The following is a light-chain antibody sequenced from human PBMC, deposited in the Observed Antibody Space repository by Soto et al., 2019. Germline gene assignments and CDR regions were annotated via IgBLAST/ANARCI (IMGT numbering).Light chain of an antibody. Sequence: MVLTQSPGTLSLSPGGRATLSCRASQSVSSYLAWYQQKPGQAPRLLIYGASSRATGIPDRFSGTGSGTDFTLTISRLEPEDFAVYYCQHYGSSPRFGQGTRLEIK. CDR3: QHYGSSPR. J-gene: IGKJ5*01. V-gene: IGKV3-20*01. CDR2: GAS. CDR1: QSVSSY.